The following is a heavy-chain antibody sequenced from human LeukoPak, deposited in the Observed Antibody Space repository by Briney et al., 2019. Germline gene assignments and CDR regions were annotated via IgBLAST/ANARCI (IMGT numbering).Heavy chain of an antibody. CDR3: AKVTYGSGTYGAFDY. CDR1: GFTFSSHG. CDR2: ISGSGDNT. D-gene: IGHD3-10*01. V-gene: IGHV3-23*01. Sequence: PGGSLRLSCAASGFTFSSHGMSWVRQAPGKGLEWVSTISGSGDNTYYADPVKGRFTISRDNSKNTLYLQMNSLRAEDTAVYYCAKVTYGSGTYGAFDYWGQGTLVTVSS. J-gene: IGHJ4*02.